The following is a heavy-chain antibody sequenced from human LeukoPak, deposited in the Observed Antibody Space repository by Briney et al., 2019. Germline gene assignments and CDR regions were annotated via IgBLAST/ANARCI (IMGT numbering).Heavy chain of an antibody. J-gene: IGHJ6*02. CDR2: INHSGST. CDR1: GGSFSAYY. D-gene: IGHD3-10*01. CDR3: ASVIVREVITYHHYSMEV. V-gene: IGHV4-34*01. Sequence: PSETLSLTCAVYGGSFSAYYWSWIRQPPGKGLEWIGDINHSGSTNYHPSLKSRVTISVDTSKNQFSLKLSSVTAADTAVYYCASVIVREVITYHHYSMEVWGQGPTVPVS.